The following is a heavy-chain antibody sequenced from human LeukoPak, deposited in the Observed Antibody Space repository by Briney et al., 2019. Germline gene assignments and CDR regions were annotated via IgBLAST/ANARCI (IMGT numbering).Heavy chain of an antibody. V-gene: IGHV4-31*03. Sequence: SETLSLTCTVSGGSISSGGYYWSWIRQHPGKGLEWIGYIYYSGSTYYNPSLKSRVTISVDTSKNQFSLKLSSVTAADTAVYYCARILITGNYFDYWGQGTLVTVSS. J-gene: IGHJ4*02. CDR2: IYYSGST. D-gene: IGHD1-20*01. CDR1: GGSISSGGYY. CDR3: ARILITGNYFDY.